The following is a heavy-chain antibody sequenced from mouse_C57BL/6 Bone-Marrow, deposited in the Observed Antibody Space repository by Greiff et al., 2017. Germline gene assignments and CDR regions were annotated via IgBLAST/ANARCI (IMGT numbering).Heavy chain of an antibody. CDR3: ARRNPVAPGDY. Sequence: PGQGLEWIGDIYPGSGSTNYNEKFKSKATLTVDTSSSTAYMQLKSLTSEDSAVYYCARRNPVAPGDYWGQGTTLTVSS. J-gene: IGHJ2*01. CDR2: IYPGSGST. D-gene: IGHD1-3*01. V-gene: IGHV1-55*01.